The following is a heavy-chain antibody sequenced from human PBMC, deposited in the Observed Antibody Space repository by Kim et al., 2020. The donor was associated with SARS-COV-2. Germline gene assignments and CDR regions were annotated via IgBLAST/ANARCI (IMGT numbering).Heavy chain of an antibody. V-gene: IGHV4-31*02. Sequence: YNPSLTSRVTRSVHTSKNQFSLKLSSVTAADTAVYYCARAVGQQLVLDYWGQGTLVTVSS. J-gene: IGHJ4*02. D-gene: IGHD6-6*01. CDR3: ARAVGQQLVLDY.